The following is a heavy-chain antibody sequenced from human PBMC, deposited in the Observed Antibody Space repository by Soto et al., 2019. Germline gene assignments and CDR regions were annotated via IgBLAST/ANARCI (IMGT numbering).Heavy chain of an antibody. CDR3: GKVLVGATGHTDSDS. Sequence: SETLSFTCTVSGGSIYRSGYYWGWIRQPPGRGLEWIGNIDYNGVTYSNPSLKSRVTISRDTSKNQFSLKLTSVTAADTALYYCGKVLVGATGHTDSDSWGPGTLVTVSS. CDR1: GGSIYRSGYY. CDR2: IDYNGVT. D-gene: IGHD2-15*01. V-gene: IGHV4-39*01. J-gene: IGHJ5*01.